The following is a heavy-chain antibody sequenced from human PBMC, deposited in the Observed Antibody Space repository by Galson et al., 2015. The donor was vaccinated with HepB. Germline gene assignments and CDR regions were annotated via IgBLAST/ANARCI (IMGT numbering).Heavy chain of an antibody. D-gene: IGHD4-11*01. CDR1: GYTFTSYG. V-gene: IGHV1-18*04. CDR2: ISAYNGNT. J-gene: IGHJ3*02. Sequence: SVKVSCKASGYTFTSYGISWVRQAPGQGLEWMGWISAYNGNTNYAQKLQGRVTMTTDTSTSTAYMELRSLRSDDTAVYYCARDSRFSDTVTTHDAFDIWGQGTMVTVSS. CDR3: ARDSRFSDTVTTHDAFDI.